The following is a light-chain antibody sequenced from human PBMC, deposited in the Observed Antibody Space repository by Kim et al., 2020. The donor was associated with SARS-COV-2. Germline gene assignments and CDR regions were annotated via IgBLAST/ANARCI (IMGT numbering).Light chain of an antibody. V-gene: IGLV2-11*01. Sequence: GQSVTISCTGTSSDGGGYNYVSWYQQHPGKAPKVMIYDVSKRPSGVPDRFSGSKSGNTASLTISGLQAEDEADYYCCSYAGNYTWVFGGGTQLTVL. CDR1: SSDGGGYNY. CDR2: DVS. CDR3: CSYAGNYTWV. J-gene: IGLJ3*02.